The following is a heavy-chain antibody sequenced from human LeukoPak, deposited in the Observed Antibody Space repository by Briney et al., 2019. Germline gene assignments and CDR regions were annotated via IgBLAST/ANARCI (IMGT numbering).Heavy chain of an antibody. J-gene: IGHJ4*02. CDR2: ISGSGDII. Sequence: GGSLRLSCAASGFTFSSYAMTWVRQVPGKGLEWVSSISGSGDIIYYADSVKGRFTVSRDNSKNTLHVQMNSLRAEDTAVYYCAPSRGLDMIFNDWGQGTLVTVSS. D-gene: IGHD2-2*03. V-gene: IGHV3-23*01. CDR3: APSRGLDMIFND. CDR1: GFTFSSYA.